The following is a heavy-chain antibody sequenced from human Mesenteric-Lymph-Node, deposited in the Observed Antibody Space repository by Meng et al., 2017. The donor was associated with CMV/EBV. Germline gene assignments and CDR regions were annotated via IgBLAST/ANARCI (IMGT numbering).Heavy chain of an antibody. CDR1: GYIFGNYG. D-gene: IGHD3-10*01. CDR2: ISAYNGNT. CDR3: ARDRAPYYSASGNYYPN. J-gene: IGHJ4*02. V-gene: IGHV1-18*01. Sequence: ASVKVSCKASGYIFGNYGITWVRQAPGQGLEWMGWISAYNGNTNHVQKFQGRVTLTTDTSTSTAYMELRSLRSDDTAVYYCARDRAPYYSASGNYYPNWGQGTLVTVSS.